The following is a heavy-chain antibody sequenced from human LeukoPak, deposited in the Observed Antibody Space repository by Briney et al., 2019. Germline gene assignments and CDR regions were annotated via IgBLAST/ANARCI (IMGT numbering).Heavy chain of an antibody. D-gene: IGHD4-17*01. J-gene: IGHJ4*02. CDR3: ARDWTGGDYGLDY. Sequence: SETLSLTCTVSGASIRSYSRNWLRQPPGKGLEWIGYIYYTGGTNYNPSLKSRVTILVDTSKNQFSLKLNSVTAADTAVYYCARDWTGGDYGLDYWGQGTLVTVSS. CDR2: IYYTGGT. V-gene: IGHV4-59*01. CDR1: GASIRSYS.